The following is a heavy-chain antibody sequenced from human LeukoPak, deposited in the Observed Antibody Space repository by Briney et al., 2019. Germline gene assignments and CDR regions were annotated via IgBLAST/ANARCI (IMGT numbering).Heavy chain of an antibody. D-gene: IGHD1-26*01. CDR1: GCSISSSSYY. Sequence: PSETLSLTCTVSGCSISSSSYYWGWIRQPPGKGLEWIGSIYYSGSTYYNPSLKSRDTLSVDTSKNQFSLKLSSVTAADTAVYYCARPRGGSYDADAFDIWGQGTMVTVSS. CDR3: ARPRGGSYDADAFDI. J-gene: IGHJ3*02. V-gene: IGHV4-39*01. CDR2: IYYSGST.